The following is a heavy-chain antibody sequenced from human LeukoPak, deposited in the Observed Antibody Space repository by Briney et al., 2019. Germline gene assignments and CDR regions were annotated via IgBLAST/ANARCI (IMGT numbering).Heavy chain of an antibody. V-gene: IGHV3-53*01. CDR1: GFTVSSNY. Sequence: GGSLRLSCAASGFTVSSNYMSWVRQAPGKGREWGSDIYSGGRTYYADSVKGRFTISRDNSKNTLYLQMNSQRAEDTAVYYCARVVSDAFDIWGQGTMVTVSS. CDR3: ARVVSDAFDI. CDR2: IYSGGRT. J-gene: IGHJ3*02.